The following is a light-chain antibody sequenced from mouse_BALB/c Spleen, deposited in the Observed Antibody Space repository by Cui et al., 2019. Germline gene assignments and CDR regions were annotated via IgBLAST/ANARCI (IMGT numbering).Light chain of an antibody. CDR3: QQYSSYPYT. CDR1: QDVGTA. J-gene: IGKJ2*01. CDR2: GAS. V-gene: IGKV6-23*01. Sequence: DIVMTQSHKFMSTSVGDRVSITCKASQDVGTAVAWYQQKPGESPKLLIYGASTRNTGVPDRFTGSGSGTDFTLTISKVQSEDLADYFCQQYSSYPYTFGGGTKLEIK.